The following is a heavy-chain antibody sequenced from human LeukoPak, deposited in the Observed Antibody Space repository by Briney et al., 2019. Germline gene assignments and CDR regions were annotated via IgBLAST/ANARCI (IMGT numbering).Heavy chain of an antibody. CDR2: INHSGST. D-gene: IGHD4-17*01. J-gene: IGHJ3*02. V-gene: IGHV4-34*01. CDR1: SGSFSGYY. Sequence: PSETLSLTCAVYSGSFSGYYWSWIRQPPGKGLEWIGEINHSGSTNYNPSLKSRVTISVDTSKNQFSLKLSSVTAADTAVYYCARITYGDYDVGAFDIWGQGTMVTVSS. CDR3: ARITYGDYDVGAFDI.